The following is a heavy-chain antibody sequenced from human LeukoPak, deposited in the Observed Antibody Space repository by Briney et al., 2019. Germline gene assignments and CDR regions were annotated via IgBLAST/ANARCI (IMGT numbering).Heavy chain of an antibody. CDR1: GGSISSGSYY. D-gene: IGHD3-22*01. J-gene: IGHJ6*02. V-gene: IGHV4-61*02. Sequence: PSQTLSLTCTVSGGSISSGSYYWSWIRQPAGKGLEWIGRIYTSGSTNYNPSPKSRVTISVDTSKNQFSLKLSSATAADTAMYYCARGDYYDSSGYPPYYYYGMDVWGQGTTVTVSS. CDR2: IYTSGST. CDR3: ARGDYYDSSGYPPYYYYGMDV.